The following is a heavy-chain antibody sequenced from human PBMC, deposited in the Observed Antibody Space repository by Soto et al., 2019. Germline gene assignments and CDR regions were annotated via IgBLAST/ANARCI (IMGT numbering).Heavy chain of an antibody. CDR1: GFTFSSYW. V-gene: IGHV3-74*01. J-gene: IGHJ4*02. CDR3: VCFASGRKAVVTAMEANGY. CDR2: VNSDESTT. D-gene: IGHD2-21*02. Sequence: GGSLRLSCAASGFTFSSYWMHWVRQGPGKGLVWVSRVNSDESTTSYADPVKGRFTISRDNAKNTLYLQMSSLRVEDTALYYCVCFASGRKAVVTAMEANGYWGQGTLVTVSS.